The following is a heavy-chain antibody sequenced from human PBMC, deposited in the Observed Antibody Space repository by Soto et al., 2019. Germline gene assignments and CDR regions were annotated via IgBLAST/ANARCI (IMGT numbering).Heavy chain of an antibody. D-gene: IGHD3-22*01. CDR2: IYYSGST. CDR1: GGSISSYY. CDR3: ARFDYYDSSGSSDFCPK. J-gene: IGHJ4*02. Sequence: PSETLSLTCTVSGGSISSYYWSWIRQPPGKGLEWIGYIYYSGSTNYNPSLKSRVTISVDTSKNQFSLKLSSVTAADTAVYYCARFDYYDSSGSSDFCPKWGQGTLVTVS. V-gene: IGHV4-59*01.